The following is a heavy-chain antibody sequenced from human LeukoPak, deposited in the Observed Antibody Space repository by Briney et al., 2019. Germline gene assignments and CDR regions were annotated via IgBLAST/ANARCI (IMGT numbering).Heavy chain of an antibody. Sequence: GGSLRLSCVASGFTFSEHYMNLIRQAPGTGLEGLSYISGGAHEINCGDSVKGRFTICRDNAKNSLSMQMDGLRAYDTGVYFCVRTARLADSWGQGTLVTVSS. CDR3: VRTARLADS. CDR2: ISGGAHEI. J-gene: IGHJ5*01. CDR1: GFTFSEHY. V-gene: IGHV3-11*01.